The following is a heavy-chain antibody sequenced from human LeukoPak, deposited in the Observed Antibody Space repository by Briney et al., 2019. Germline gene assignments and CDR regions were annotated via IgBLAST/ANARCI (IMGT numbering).Heavy chain of an antibody. J-gene: IGHJ4*02. CDR1: GFTFSSYA. Sequence: PGGSLRLSCAASGFTFSSYAMHWVRQAPGKGLEWVAVISYDGSNKYYADSVKGRFTISRDNSKNTLYLQMNSLRAEDTAEYYCARDLNYGDPYYFDYWGQGTLVTVSS. V-gene: IGHV3-30-3*01. D-gene: IGHD4-17*01. CDR2: ISYDGSNK. CDR3: ARDLNYGDPYYFDY.